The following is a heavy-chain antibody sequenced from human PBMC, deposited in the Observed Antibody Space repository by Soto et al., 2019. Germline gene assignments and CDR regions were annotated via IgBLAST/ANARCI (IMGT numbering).Heavy chain of an antibody. CDR1: GGTFSSYA. CDR2: FDPEDGET. CDR3: ATRDDILTGYPEFDY. V-gene: IGHV1-24*01. D-gene: IGHD3-9*01. J-gene: IGHJ4*02. Sequence: ASVKVSCKASGGTFSSYAISWVRPAPGKGLEWMGGFDPEDGETIYAQKFQGRVTMAEDTSTDTAYMELSSLRSEGTAVYYCATRDDILTGYPEFDYWGQGTLVTVSS.